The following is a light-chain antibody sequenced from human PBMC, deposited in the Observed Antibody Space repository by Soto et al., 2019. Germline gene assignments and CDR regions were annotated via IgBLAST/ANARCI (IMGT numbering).Light chain of an antibody. CDR1: QSILYSSNSKNY. Sequence: DIVMTQSPDSLAVSLGERATINCKSSQSILYSSNSKNYVAWYQQKPGQPPKLLIYWAFTRESGLPDRFSGIESGADSTFNISSRQTEDVAVYYCQQCFLTHYSVGRRTKLQIK. CDR3: QQCFLTHYS. J-gene: IGKJ2*01. V-gene: IGKV4-1*01. CDR2: WAF.